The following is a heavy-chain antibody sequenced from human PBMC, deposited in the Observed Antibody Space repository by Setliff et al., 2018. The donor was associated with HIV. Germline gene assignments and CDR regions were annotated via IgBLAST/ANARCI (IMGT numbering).Heavy chain of an antibody. Sequence: QGLEWMGGIIPIFGTANYAQKFQGRVTITADESTSTAYMELSSLRSEDTAVYYCARVYVDLTKYYNFWSGYPDYWGQGTLVTVSS. CDR3: ARVYVDLTKYYNFWSGYPDY. J-gene: IGHJ4*02. D-gene: IGHD3-3*01. CDR2: IIPIFGTA. V-gene: IGHV1-69*01.